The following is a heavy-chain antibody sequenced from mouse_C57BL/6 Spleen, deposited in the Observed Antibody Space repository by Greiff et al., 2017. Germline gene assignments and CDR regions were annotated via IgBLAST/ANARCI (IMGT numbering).Heavy chain of an antibody. D-gene: IGHD2-1*01. CDR2: IRNKANGYTT. J-gene: IGHJ4*01. CDR3: ARDGNYPYYARDY. V-gene: IGHV7-3*01. Sequence: EVKLVESGGGLVQPGGSLSLSCAASGFTFTDYYMSWVRQPPGKALEWLGFIRNKANGYTTEYSASVKGRFTISRDNSQSILYLQMNALRAEDSATNYCARDGNYPYYARDYWGQGTSVTVSS. CDR1: GFTFTDYY.